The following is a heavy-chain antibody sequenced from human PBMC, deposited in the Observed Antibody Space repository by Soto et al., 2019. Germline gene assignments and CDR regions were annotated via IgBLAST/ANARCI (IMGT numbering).Heavy chain of an antibody. V-gene: IGHV3-9*01. CDR3: AKDSGGLLWFGEFFDY. J-gene: IGHJ4*02. Sequence: EVQLVESGGGLVQPGRSLRLSCAASGFTFDDYAMHWVRQAPGKGLEWVSGISWNSGSIGYADSVKGRFTISRDNAKNSLYLQMNSLRAEDTALYYCAKDSGGLLWFGEFFDYWGQGTLVTVSS. CDR1: GFTFDDYA. CDR2: ISWNSGSI. D-gene: IGHD3-10*01.